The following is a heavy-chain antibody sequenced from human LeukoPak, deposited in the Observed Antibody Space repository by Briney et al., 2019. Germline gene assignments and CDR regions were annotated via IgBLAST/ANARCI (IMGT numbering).Heavy chain of an antibody. CDR1: GFTFSSYA. CDR3: ARWGNDYSQFDS. V-gene: IGHV3-23*01. Sequence: GGSLRLSCAASGFTFSSYAMHWVRQAPGKGLEWVSVVSGSGDSTNYADSVKGRFTISRDNSKNTLFLQMNSLRTEDTAVYFCARWGNDYSQFDSWGQGTLVTVS. CDR2: VSGSGDST. J-gene: IGHJ4*02. D-gene: IGHD4-11*01.